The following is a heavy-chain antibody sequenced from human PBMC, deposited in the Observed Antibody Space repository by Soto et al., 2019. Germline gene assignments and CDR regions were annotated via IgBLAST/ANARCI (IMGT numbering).Heavy chain of an antibody. CDR1: GFTLSTYG. CDR3: AKDLQSYGDYDYYCYGMDV. J-gene: IGHJ6*02. V-gene: IGHV3-30*18. CDR2: ISYDGTNI. D-gene: IGHD4-17*01. Sequence: QVQLVESGGGEVQPGRSLTISCAASGFTLSTYGMHWVRQTPGKGLEWVAVISYDGTNIFYSDSVKGRFTISRDNFKNTLTLQMNSLRADDTAVYSCAKDLQSYGDYDYYCYGMDVWGLGTRVTVSS.